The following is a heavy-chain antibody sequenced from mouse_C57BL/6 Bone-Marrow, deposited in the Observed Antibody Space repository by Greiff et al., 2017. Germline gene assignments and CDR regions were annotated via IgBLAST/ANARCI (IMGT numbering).Heavy chain of an antibody. CDR1: GFTFSSYG. CDR3: AKLAAWLAY. J-gene: IGHJ3*01. Sequence: VQLKESGGDLVKPGGSLKLSCAASGFTFSSYGMSWVRQTPDKRLEWVATISSGGSYTYYPDSVKGRFTISRDNAKNTLYLQMSSLKSEDTAMYYCAKLAAWLAYWGQGTLVTVSA. CDR2: ISSGGSYT. V-gene: IGHV5-6*01.